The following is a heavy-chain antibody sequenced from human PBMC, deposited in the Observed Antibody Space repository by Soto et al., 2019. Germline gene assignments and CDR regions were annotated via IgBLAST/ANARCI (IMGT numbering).Heavy chain of an antibody. V-gene: IGHV3-15*07. CDR1: GFIFTDPY. Sequence: EGQLVESGGGLVKPGGSLRLSCAASGFIFTDPYMNWVRQAPGKGLEWVGRIKSTSAGGTTEDAAPVKGRFIISRDDSKNMLYLQMNSLKIDDTAVYYCATGWSSRDYWGQGALVIVSS. J-gene: IGHJ4*02. CDR2: IKSTSAGGTT. CDR3: ATGWSSRDY. D-gene: IGHD6-19*01.